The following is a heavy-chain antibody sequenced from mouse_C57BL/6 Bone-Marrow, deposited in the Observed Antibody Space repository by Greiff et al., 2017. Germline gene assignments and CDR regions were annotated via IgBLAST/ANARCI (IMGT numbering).Heavy chain of an antibody. CDR1: GYTFTSYG. V-gene: IGHV1-81*01. CDR3: ARPLYDGYYLHFFAY. D-gene: IGHD2-3*01. Sequence: QVQLQQSGAELARPGASVKLSCKASGYTFTSYGISWVKQRTGQGLEWIGEIYPRSGNTYYNEKFKGKATLTADKSSSTAYMELRSLTSEDSAVYFCARPLYDGYYLHFFAYWGQGTLVTVSA. CDR2: IYPRSGNT. J-gene: IGHJ3*01.